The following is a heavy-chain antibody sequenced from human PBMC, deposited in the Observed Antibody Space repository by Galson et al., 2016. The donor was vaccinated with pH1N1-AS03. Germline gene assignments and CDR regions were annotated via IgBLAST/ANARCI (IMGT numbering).Heavy chain of an antibody. Sequence: SLRLSCAASGFTFDDYAMHWVRQAPGKGLEWVSGISWNSGSTGYADSVKGRFTISRDIAKNSLYLQMNSLRTEDTATYYCVVHCSTGNCYPSLGQGTLVTVSS. CDR1: GFTFDDYA. CDR2: ISWNSGST. J-gene: IGHJ5*02. D-gene: IGHD2-15*01. V-gene: IGHV3-9*01. CDR3: VVHCSTGNCYPS.